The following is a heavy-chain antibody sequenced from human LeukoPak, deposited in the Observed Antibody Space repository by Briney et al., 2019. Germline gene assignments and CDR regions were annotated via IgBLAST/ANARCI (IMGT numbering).Heavy chain of an antibody. J-gene: IGHJ4*02. V-gene: IGHV3-30*04. CDR1: RFTFSSYA. Sequence: PGGSLRLSCAASRFTFSSYAMHWVRQAPGKGLEWITVTSYDGRNKYYADSVKGRFTISRDNSKNTLYLQMNSLRPEDTAVYYCARGSQWLVDPAYYFDYWGQGALVTVSS. CDR2: TSYDGRNK. CDR3: ARGSQWLVDPAYYFDY. D-gene: IGHD6-19*01.